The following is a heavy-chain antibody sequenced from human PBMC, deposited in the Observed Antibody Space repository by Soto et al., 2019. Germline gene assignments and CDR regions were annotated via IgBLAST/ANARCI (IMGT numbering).Heavy chain of an antibody. CDR3: ARDLNSYGDYVPTWFDY. J-gene: IGHJ4*02. CDR2: IWYDGSNK. CDR1: GFTFSSYG. D-gene: IGHD4-17*01. V-gene: IGHV3-33*01. Sequence: QVQLVESGGGVVQPGRSLRLSCEASGFTFSSYGMHWVRQAPGKGLEWVAVIWYDGSNKYYADSVKGRFTISRDNSKNTLYLQMNSLRAEDTAVYYCARDLNSYGDYVPTWFDYWGQGTLVTVSS.